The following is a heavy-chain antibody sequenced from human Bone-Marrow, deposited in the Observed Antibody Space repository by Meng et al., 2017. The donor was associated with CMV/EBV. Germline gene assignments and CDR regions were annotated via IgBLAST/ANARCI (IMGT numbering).Heavy chain of an antibody. J-gene: IGHJ4*02. V-gene: IGHV3-21*01. Sequence: GGSLRLSCAASGFTFSSYSMNWVRQAPGKGLEWVSSISSSSSYIYYADSVKGRFTISRDNAKNSLYLQMNSLRAEDTAVYYCAREKTGSTNHFDYWGQGTRVTGYS. CDR1: GFTFSSYS. D-gene: IGHD2-15*01. CDR2: ISSSSSYI. CDR3: AREKTGSTNHFDY.